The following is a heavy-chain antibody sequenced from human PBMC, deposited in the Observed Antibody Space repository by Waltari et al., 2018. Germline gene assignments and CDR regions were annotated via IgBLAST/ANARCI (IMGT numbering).Heavy chain of an antibody. V-gene: IGHV4-39*01. Sequence: QLQLQESGPGLVKPSETLSLTCTVSAGSISSSSYYGGWIRQPPGKGLEWIGSIYYSGSTYYSPSLKSRVTISVDTSKNQFSLKLSSVTAADTAVYYCASLFYYDRPYWGQGTLVTVSS. CDR3: ASLFYYDRPY. D-gene: IGHD3-16*01. J-gene: IGHJ4*02. CDR1: AGSISSSSYY. CDR2: IYYSGST.